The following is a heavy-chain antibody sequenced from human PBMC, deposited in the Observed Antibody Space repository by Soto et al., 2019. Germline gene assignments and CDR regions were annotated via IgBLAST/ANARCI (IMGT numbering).Heavy chain of an antibody. D-gene: IGHD6-19*01. Sequence: GGSLRLSCAASGFTFSSYGMHWVRQAPGKGLEWVAIISYDGSNTYYADSVKGRFTISRDNAKNTLYLQMNSLRVEDTAVYYCARETGYSSGWRQDYWGQGTLVTVSS. CDR2: ISYDGSNT. CDR1: GFTFSSYG. J-gene: IGHJ4*02. CDR3: ARETGYSSGWRQDY. V-gene: IGHV3-30*03.